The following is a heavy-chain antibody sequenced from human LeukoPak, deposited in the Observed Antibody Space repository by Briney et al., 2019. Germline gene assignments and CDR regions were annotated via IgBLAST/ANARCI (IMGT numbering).Heavy chain of an antibody. V-gene: IGHV5-51*01. CDR3: ARHLGSFSGYESDAFDI. CDR1: GYSFTSYW. D-gene: IGHD5-12*01. Sequence: GESLKISCKGSGYSFTSYWIGWVRQMPGKGLEWMGIIYPGDSDTRYSPSFQGQVTISADKSISTAYLQWSSLKASDTAMYYCARHLGSFSGYESDAFDIWGQGTMVTVSS. CDR2: IYPGDSDT. J-gene: IGHJ3*02.